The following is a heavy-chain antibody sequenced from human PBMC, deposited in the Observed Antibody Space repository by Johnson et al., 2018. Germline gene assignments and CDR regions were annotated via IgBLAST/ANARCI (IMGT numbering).Heavy chain of an antibody. CDR3: AKDPRYSGYDYYYYGMDV. Sequence: QVQLVESGGGLVKPGGSLRLSCAASGFTFSDYYMSWIRQAPGKGLEWISYISPSGSSAYYADSVKGRFTISRDNSKHTLDLQMKSLRAEDTAVYYCAKDPRYSGYDYYYYGMDVWGQGTTVTVSS. J-gene: IGHJ6*02. CDR2: ISPSGSSA. V-gene: IGHV3-11*01. CDR1: GFTFSDYY. D-gene: IGHD5-12*01.